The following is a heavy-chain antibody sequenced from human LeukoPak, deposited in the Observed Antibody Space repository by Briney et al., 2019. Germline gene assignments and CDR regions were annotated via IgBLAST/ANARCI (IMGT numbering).Heavy chain of an antibody. Sequence: GGSLRLSCAASGFTFSSYSMNWVRQAPGKGLEWVSSISSSSSYIYYADSVKGRFTISRDNAKNSLYLQMNSLRAEDTAVYYCAKTRPLDSSSWSHGDYWGQGTLVTVFS. V-gene: IGHV3-21*01. CDR3: AKTRPLDSSSWSHGDY. CDR2: ISSSSSYI. D-gene: IGHD6-13*01. J-gene: IGHJ4*02. CDR1: GFTFSSYS.